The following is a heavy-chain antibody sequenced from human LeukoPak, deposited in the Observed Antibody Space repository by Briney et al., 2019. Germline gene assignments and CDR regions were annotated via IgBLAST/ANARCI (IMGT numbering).Heavy chain of an antibody. V-gene: IGHV1-18*01. J-gene: IGHJ4*02. CDR3: ARDHRSIGYCSSTSCLDLDY. CDR2: ISAYNGNT. CDR1: GYTFTSYG. D-gene: IGHD2-2*01. Sequence: ASVKVSCKASGYTFTSYGISWVRQAPGQGLEWMGWISAYNGNTNFAQKLQGRVTMTTDTSTSTAYMELRSLRSDDTAVYYCARDHRSIGYCSSTSCLDLDYWGQGTLVTVSS.